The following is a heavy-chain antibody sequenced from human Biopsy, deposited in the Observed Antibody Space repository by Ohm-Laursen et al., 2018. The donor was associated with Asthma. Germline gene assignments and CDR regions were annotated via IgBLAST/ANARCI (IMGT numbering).Heavy chain of an antibody. CDR3: ARAVDYAHYYGIDV. D-gene: IGHD3-16*01. Sequence: ASVTASCKPSGYTFNSAGITWVRQAPGQGLEWMGWLSVYNGNTKVAQKLQDRVTMITDTSTSTAYMGLRSLRSDDTAVYFCARAVDYAHYYGIDVWGQETTVTVS. CDR1: GYTFNSAG. CDR2: LSVYNGNT. J-gene: IGHJ6*02. V-gene: IGHV1-18*01.